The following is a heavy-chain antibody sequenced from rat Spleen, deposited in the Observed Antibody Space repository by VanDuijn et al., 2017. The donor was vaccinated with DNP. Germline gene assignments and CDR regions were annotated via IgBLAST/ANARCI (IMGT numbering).Heavy chain of an antibody. CDR2: MNYEGGDT. V-gene: IGHV5-20*01. D-gene: IGHD4-3*01. J-gene: IGHJ2*01. Sequence: EVQLVESGGGLVQPGRSLKLSCAASGFTFTDYYIAWVRQAPTAGLDWVAYMNYEGGDTFYRDSVEGRFTISRDNAKSSLFLQMDSLRSEDTATYFCTTDRGYYFDYWGQGVMVTVSS. CDR1: GFTFTDYY. CDR3: TTDRGYYFDY.